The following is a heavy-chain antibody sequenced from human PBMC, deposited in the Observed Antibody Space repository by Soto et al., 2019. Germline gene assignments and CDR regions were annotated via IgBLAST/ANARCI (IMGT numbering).Heavy chain of an antibody. J-gene: IGHJ4*02. Sequence: QVQLVQSGAEVKKPGSSVKVSCKASGGTFSSYTISWVRQATGQGLEWMGRIIPILGIANYAQKFQGRVTITADKSTSTAYMELSSLISEDTAVNYCAKDYGGKDGDYWGQGTLVTVSS. CDR3: AKDYGGKDGDY. CDR2: IIPILGIA. D-gene: IGHD4-17*01. CDR1: GGTFSSYT. V-gene: IGHV1-69*08.